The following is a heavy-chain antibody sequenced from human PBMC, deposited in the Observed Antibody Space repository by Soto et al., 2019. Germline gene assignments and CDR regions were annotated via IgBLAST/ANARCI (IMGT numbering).Heavy chain of an antibody. CDR2: INGGNGNT. Sequence: ASLKVSCKASGYTFTTYAMHWVRQAPGQRLEFMGWINGGNGNTRYSQKFQGRVTITRDTSASTAYMQLSSLRSEDTAVYYCARGRMVIGCTTTTCRQDCFDPWGQGTLVTVSS. CDR3: ARGRMVIGCTTTTCRQDCFDP. J-gene: IGHJ5*02. CDR1: GYTFTTYA. D-gene: IGHD2-8*01. V-gene: IGHV1-3*01.